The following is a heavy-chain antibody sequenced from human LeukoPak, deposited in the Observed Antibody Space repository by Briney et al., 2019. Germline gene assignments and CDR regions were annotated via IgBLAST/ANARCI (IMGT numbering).Heavy chain of an antibody. V-gene: IGHV3-74*01. J-gene: IGHJ5*02. CDR2: LHKDGQNT. CDR3: TKGDDYGANTRLPKYNWFDP. Sequence: QTGGSLRLSRAASGLPFSEYWMHWVRQAPGKGLMWVSRLHKDGQNTWYADSVKGRFTISRDNSKDMLYLQMNSLRPEDTAVYYCTKGDDYGANTRLPKYNWFDPWGQGTLVTVSS. D-gene: IGHD4-23*01. CDR1: GLPFSEYW.